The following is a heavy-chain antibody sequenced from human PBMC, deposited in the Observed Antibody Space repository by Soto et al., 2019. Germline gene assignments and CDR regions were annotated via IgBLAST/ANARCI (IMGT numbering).Heavy chain of an antibody. CDR2: IIPSFGTA. J-gene: IGHJ6*02. V-gene: IGHV1-69*01. Sequence: QVQLVQSGAEVKKPGSSVKVSCKASGGTFSSYAISWVRQAPGQGLEWMRGIIPSFGTANYAQKFQGRVTITADESTSTAYMELSSLRSEDTAVYYCASTVVVTAIAPLDYYYYYGMDVWGQGTTVTVSS. CDR3: ASTVVVTAIAPLDYYYYYGMDV. D-gene: IGHD2-21*02. CDR1: GGTFSSYA.